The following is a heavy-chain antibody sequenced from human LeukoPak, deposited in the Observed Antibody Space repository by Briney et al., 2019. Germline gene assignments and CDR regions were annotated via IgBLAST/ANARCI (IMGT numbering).Heavy chain of an antibody. CDR1: GGSFSGYY. Sequence: SETLSLTCAVYGGSFSGYYWSWIRQPPGKGLEWIGEINHRGSTNYNPSLKSRVTVSLDTSKNQFSLKLSSVTAADTAVYYCAKLGLGSGSGSYSPDYWGQGTLVTVSS. D-gene: IGHD3-10*01. CDR2: INHRGST. CDR3: AKLGLGSGSGSYSPDY. V-gene: IGHV4-34*01. J-gene: IGHJ4*02.